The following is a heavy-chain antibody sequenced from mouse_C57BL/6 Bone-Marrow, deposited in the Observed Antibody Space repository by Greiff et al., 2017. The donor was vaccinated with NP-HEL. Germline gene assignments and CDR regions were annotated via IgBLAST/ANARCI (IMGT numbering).Heavy chain of an antibody. V-gene: IGHV2-2*01. D-gene: IGHD2-5*01. CDR1: GFSLTSYG. J-gene: IGHJ3*01. Sequence: VQLRESGPGLVQPSQSLSITCTVSGFSLTSYGVHWVRQSPGKGLEWLGVIWSGGSTDYNAAFISRLSISKDNSKSQVFFKMNSLQADDTAIYYCARRDYSNPFAYWGQGTLVTVSA. CDR2: IWSGGST. CDR3: ARRDYSNPFAY.